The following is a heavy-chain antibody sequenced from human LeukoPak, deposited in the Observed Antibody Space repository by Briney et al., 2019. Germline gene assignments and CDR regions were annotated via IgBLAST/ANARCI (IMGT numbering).Heavy chain of an antibody. J-gene: IGHJ6*02. CDR3: ARAIGAGYNYYYYGMDV. V-gene: IGHV4-59*01. D-gene: IGHD5-12*01. CDR1: GGSISSYY. CDR2: IYYSGST. Sequence: SETLSLTCTVSGGSISSYYWSWIGQPPGKGLEWIGYIYYSGSTNYNPSLKSRVTISVDTSKNQFSLKLSSVTAADTAVYYCARAIGAGYNYYYYGMDVWGQGTTVTVSS.